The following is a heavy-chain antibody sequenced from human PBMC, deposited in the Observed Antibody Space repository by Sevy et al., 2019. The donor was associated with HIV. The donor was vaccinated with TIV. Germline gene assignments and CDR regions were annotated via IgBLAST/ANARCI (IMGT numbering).Heavy chain of an antibody. CDR3: ARDGDTIPEPGPNGYFDL. V-gene: IGHV3-13*01. Sequence: GGSLRLSCAASGFTFSRYDMHWVRQVAGKGLEWISAIDTTEGKYYTGSVKGRFTISREDAENSLYLQMNSLRVGDTAVYYSARDGDTIPEPGPNGYFDLWCRGTLVTVSS. J-gene: IGHJ2*01. CDR2: IDTTEGK. D-gene: IGHD2-21*01. CDR1: GFTFSRYD.